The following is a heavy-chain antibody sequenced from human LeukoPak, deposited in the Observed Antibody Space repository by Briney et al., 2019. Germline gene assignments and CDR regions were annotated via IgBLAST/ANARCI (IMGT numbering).Heavy chain of an antibody. CDR1: GFTFSSYG. J-gene: IGHJ4*02. CDR3: AMLQTSGSPFDY. Sequence: GRSLRLSCAASGFTFSSYGMHWARQAPGKGLEWVAVILYDGSNKYYADSVKGRFTISRDNSKSTLFLQMNSLRAEDTAVYYCAMLQTSGSPFDYWGQGTLVTVSS. CDR2: ILYDGSNK. D-gene: IGHD1-26*01. V-gene: IGHV3-30*03.